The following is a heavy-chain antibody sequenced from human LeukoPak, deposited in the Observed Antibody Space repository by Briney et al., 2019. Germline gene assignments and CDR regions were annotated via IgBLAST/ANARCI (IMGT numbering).Heavy chain of an antibody. CDR2: ISVYNGNT. Sequence: APVKVSCKASGYTFTRYGISWVRQAPGQGLGWVGWISVYNGNTKYAQKVQGRVPMTTDTSASTAYMELRSLRSDDTAVYYCAREASGAPGTREFDYWGQGSLVTVSS. D-gene: IGHD6-13*01. J-gene: IGHJ4*02. V-gene: IGHV1-18*01. CDR1: GYTFTRYG. CDR3: AREASGAPGTREFDY.